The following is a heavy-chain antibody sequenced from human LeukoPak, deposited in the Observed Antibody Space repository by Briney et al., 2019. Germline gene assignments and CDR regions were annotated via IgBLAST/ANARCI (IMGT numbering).Heavy chain of an antibody. D-gene: IGHD4-17*01. Sequence: PSQTLSLTCTVSGGSISSGGYYWSWIRQHPGKGLEWIGYIYYSGSTYYNPSLKSRVTISVDTSKNQFSLKLSSVTAADTAVYYCARDTHDYGDYAGWFDPWGQGTLVTVSS. CDR1: GGSISSGGYY. V-gene: IGHV4-31*03. CDR3: ARDTHDYGDYAGWFDP. CDR2: IYYSGST. J-gene: IGHJ5*02.